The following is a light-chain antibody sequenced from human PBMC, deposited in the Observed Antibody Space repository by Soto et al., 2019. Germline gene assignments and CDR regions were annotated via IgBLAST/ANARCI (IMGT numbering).Light chain of an antibody. CDR1: SSNIGAGYD. Sequence: QSVLTQPPSVSGAPGQRVTISCTGSSSNIGAGYDVHWYQQLPGRAPKLLIYGNTNRPSGVPDRFSGSKSGTSASLAITGLQAEDEADYYCLSFDNSLSVVCGGGTKLTVL. CDR2: GNT. CDR3: LSFDNSLSVV. V-gene: IGLV1-40*01. J-gene: IGLJ2*01.